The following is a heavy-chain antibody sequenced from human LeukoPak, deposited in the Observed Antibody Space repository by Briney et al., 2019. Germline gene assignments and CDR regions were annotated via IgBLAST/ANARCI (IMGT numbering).Heavy chain of an antibody. CDR3: ARDYVGSLDTFDI. V-gene: IGHV3-21*01. Sequence: GGSLRLSCAASGFTLSSSAMNWVRQAPGKGLEWVSSINNVGSHIYYAGSVKGRFTISRDNAKNSLYLQMNSLRAADTAVYYCARDYVGSLDTFDIWGQGTMVTVSS. D-gene: IGHD1-26*01. CDR2: INNVGSHI. CDR1: GFTLSSSA. J-gene: IGHJ3*02.